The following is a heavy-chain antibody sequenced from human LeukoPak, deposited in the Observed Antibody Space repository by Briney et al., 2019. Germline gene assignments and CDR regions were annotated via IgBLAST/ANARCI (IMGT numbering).Heavy chain of an antibody. CDR1: GFTLSNYN. J-gene: IGHJ4*02. CDR2: ITSSSSTI. CDR3: ARDVALSTYHFDSSGLLDY. D-gene: IGHD3-22*01. Sequence: GGSLRLSCAASGFTLSNYNLDWVRQAPGKGLEWVSYITSSSSTIYYADSVKGRFTISRDNAKNSLYLQMNSLRGEDTAVYYCARDVALSTYHFDSSGLLDYWGQGTLVTVSS. V-gene: IGHV3-48*01.